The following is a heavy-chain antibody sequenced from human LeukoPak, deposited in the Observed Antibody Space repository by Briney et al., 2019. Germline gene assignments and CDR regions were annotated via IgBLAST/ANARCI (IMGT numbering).Heavy chain of an antibody. CDR1: GFTFSPYS. CDR2: ISSSSSYI. V-gene: IGHV3-21*04. CDR3: AKDRRPTVSGGYFDL. J-gene: IGHJ2*01. D-gene: IGHD3-10*01. Sequence: GGSLRLSCVVSGFTFSPYSMNWVRQAPGKGLEWVSSISSSSSYIYYADSVKGRFTISRDNAKNSLYLQMKSLRAEDTALYYCAKDRRPTVSGGYFDLWGRGTLVIVSS.